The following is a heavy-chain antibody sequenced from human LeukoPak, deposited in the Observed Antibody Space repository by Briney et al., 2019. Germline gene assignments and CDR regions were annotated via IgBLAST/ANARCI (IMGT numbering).Heavy chain of an antibody. CDR1: GYTFTSYY. D-gene: IGHD2-8*01. V-gene: IGHV1-46*01. J-gene: IGHJ4*02. CDR2: INPSGGST. Sequence: GASVKVSCKASGYTFTSYYMHWVRQAPGQGLEWMGIINPSGGSTSYAQKFQGRVTMTRDTSTSTVYMELSSLRSEDTTVYYCARASVNGRRFDYWGQGTLVTVSS. CDR3: ARASVNGRRFDY.